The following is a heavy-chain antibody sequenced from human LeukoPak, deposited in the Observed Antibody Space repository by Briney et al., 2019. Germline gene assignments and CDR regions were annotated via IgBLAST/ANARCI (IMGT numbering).Heavy chain of an antibody. CDR3: ARDREGTVAYFDY. CDR2: IKQDGSEK. D-gene: IGHD4-23*01. V-gene: IGHV3-7*01. CDR1: GFTFSSYS. Sequence: GGSLRLSCAASGFTFSSYSMNWVRQAPGKGLEWVANIKQDGSEKYYVDSVKGRFTISRDNAKNSLYLQMNSLRAEDTAVYYCARDREGTVAYFDYWGQGTLVTVSS. J-gene: IGHJ4*02.